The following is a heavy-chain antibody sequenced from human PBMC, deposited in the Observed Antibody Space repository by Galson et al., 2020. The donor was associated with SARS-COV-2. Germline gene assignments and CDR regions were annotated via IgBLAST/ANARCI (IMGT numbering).Heavy chain of an antibody. CDR1: GFTIRSYD. Sequence: GESLKISCAASGFTIRSYDMHWVRQVTGKGLEWVSTIGIAGDPYYPGSVKGRFTISRENAKNSLYLQMNSLRAGDTAVYYCARGGAARSYYMDVWGRDHGHRLL. D-gene: IGHD6-6*01. CDR2: IGIAGDP. CDR3: ARGGAARSYYMDV. J-gene: IGHJ6*03. V-gene: IGHV3-13*05.